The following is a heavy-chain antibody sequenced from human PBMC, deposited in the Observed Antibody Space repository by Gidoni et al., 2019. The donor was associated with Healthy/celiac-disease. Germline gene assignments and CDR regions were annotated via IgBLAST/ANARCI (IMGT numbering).Heavy chain of an antibody. V-gene: IGHV1-69*08. D-gene: IGHD3-16*01. J-gene: IGHJ4*02. Sequence: QVQLVQSGAEVKKTGSSVKVSCKAYGGTFSSYTISWVRQATGQGLEWMGRIIPILGIANYAQKFQGRVTITADKSTSTAYMELSSLRSEDTAVYYCARDPMITFGGVTADYWGQGTLVTVSS. CDR3: ARDPMITFGGVTADY. CDR1: GGTFSSYT. CDR2: IIPILGIA.